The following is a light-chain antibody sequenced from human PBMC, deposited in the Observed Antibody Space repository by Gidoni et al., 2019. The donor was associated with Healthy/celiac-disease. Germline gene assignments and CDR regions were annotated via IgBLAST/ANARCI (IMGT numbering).Light chain of an antibody. CDR3: QSYDSSLSGCVV. V-gene: IGLV1-40*01. Sequence: QSVLTPPPSVSGAPAQRVTISCTGNSSNIGAGYDVHWYQQLPGTAPKLLIYGNSNRPSGVPDRFSGSKSGTSASLAITGLQAEDEADYYCQSYDSSLSGCVVFGGGTKLTVL. J-gene: IGLJ2*01. CDR1: SSNIGAGYD. CDR2: GNS.